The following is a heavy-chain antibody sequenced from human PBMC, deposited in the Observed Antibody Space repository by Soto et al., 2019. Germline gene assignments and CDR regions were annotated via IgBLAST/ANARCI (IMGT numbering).Heavy chain of an antibody. J-gene: IGHJ5*02. D-gene: IGHD6-13*01. CDR1: GGSISSGDYY. V-gene: IGHV4-30-4*01. CDR2: IYYSGST. CDR3: ARDLEGIAAAGNWFDP. Sequence: QVQLQESGPGLVKPSQTLSLTCTVSGGSISSGDYYWSWIRQPPGKGLEWIGYIYYSGSTYYNPFLKSRVTISVDTSKNQFSLKLSSVTAADTAVYYCARDLEGIAAAGNWFDPWGQGTLVTVSS.